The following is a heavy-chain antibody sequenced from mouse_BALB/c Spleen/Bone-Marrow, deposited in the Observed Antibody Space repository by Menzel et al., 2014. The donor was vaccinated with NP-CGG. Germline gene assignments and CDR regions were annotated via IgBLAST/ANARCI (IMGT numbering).Heavy chain of an antibody. Sequence: QVQLQQSGPELVRPGASVKISCKGSSYTFTDYAMHWVKQSHAKSLEWIGVIIPNYGNTNYNQKFKGKATMTVDKSSSTAYMELARLTSEDSAVYYCARGDYDYAMDCWGQGTSVTVSS. CDR1: SYTFTDYA. D-gene: IGHD2-4*01. V-gene: IGHV1-67*01. CDR3: ARGDYDYAMDC. J-gene: IGHJ4*01. CDR2: IIPNYGNT.